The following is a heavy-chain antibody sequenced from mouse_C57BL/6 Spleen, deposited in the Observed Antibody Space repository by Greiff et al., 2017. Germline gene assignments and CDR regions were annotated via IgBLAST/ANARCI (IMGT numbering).Heavy chain of an antibody. CDR3: ARWGTVVATDFDY. CDR1: GYAFSSSW. CDR2: IYPGDGDT. Sequence: VKLVESGPELVKPGASVKISCKASGYAFSSSWMNWVKQRPGKGLEWIGRIYPGDGDTNYNGKFKGKATLTADKSSSTAYMQLSSLTSEDSAVYFCARWGTVVATDFDYWGQGTTLTVSS. V-gene: IGHV1-82*01. D-gene: IGHD1-1*01. J-gene: IGHJ2*01.